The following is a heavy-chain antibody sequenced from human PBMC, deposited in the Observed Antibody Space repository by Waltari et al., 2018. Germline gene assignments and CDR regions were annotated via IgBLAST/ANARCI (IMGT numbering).Heavy chain of an antibody. CDR1: GYTFTSYS. Sequence: QVQLVQSGAAVQKPGGSVKVSCKASGYTFTSYSMHGVRQAAREGLEGRGIINPRSGSTSYAQKFQGRVTVTTDTTTSTVYLGLVTARSEDTYVYYCARELLAARFNSFDPWGQGTLVTVSS. CDR3: ARELLAARFNSFDP. D-gene: IGHD6-6*01. J-gene: IGHJ5*02. CDR2: INPRSGST. V-gene: IGHV1-46*01.